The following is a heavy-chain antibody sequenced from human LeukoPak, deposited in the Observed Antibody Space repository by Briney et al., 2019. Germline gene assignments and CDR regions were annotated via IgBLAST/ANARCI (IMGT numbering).Heavy chain of an antibody. V-gene: IGHV3-23*01. CDR2: ISGSGGST. CDR3: AKGVNYDFWSGYPIDY. D-gene: IGHD3-3*01. J-gene: IGHJ4*02. Sequence: GGSLRLSCAASGFTFSSYAMSWVRQAPGKGLEWVSAISGSGGSTYYADSVKGRFTISRDNSKNTLYLQMNSLRAEDTAVYYCAKGVNYDFWSGYPIDYWGQGTLVTVSS. CDR1: GFTFSSYA.